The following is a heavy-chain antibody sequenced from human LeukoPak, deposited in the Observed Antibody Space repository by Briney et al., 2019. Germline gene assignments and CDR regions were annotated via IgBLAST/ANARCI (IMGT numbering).Heavy chain of an antibody. CDR1: GGSIDSTNW. D-gene: IGHD3-16*02. V-gene: IGHV4/OR15-8*01. CDR3: ARSHDHLWGNYPDY. CDR2: IHHDGRI. Sequence: SETLSLTCDVSGGSIDSTNWWNWVRQPPGKGLEWIGEIHHDGRINYNPSLKSRVTLSVDKSRNQFSLRLNSVTAADTAMYYCARSHDHLWGNYPDYWGQGTLVTVSS. J-gene: IGHJ4*02.